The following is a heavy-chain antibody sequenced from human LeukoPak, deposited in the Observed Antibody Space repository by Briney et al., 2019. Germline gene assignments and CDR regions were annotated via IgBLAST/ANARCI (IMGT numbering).Heavy chain of an antibody. D-gene: IGHD6-13*01. V-gene: IGHV1-69*04. CDR2: IIPILGIA. CDR1: GGTFSIYA. J-gene: IGHJ6*02. CDR3: ARCLAAAPESYGMDV. Sequence: ASVKVSCKASGGTFSIYAISWVRQAPGQGLEWMGRIIPILGIANYAQKFQGRVTITADKSTSPAYMELSSLRSEDTAVYYGARCLAAAPESYGMDVWGQGTTVTVSS.